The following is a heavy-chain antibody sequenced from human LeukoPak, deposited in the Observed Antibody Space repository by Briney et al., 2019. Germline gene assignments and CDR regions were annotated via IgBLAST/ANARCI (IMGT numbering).Heavy chain of an antibody. CDR2: MNPNSGNT. Sequence: ASVKVSCKASGYTFTSYDINWFRQPLGQGLDWMGWMNPNSGNTGYAQKFQGRVTITRNTSISTAYMELSSLRSEDTAVYYCARGPDTAMGFDYWGQGTLVTVSS. CDR3: ARGPDTAMGFDY. D-gene: IGHD5-18*01. V-gene: IGHV1-8*03. CDR1: GYTFTSYD. J-gene: IGHJ4*02.